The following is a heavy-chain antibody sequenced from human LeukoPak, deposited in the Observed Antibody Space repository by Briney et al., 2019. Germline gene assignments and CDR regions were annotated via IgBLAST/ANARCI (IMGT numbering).Heavy chain of an antibody. CDR1: GYTFTGYY. Sequence: ASVKVSCKASGYTFTGYYLHWVRQAPGQGLEWMGWINPNSGGTQYAQRFQGRVTMTRDTPISTAYMELSRLRSDDTAVYFCARDLALAHYYYYYGMDVWGQGTTVTVSS. CDR2: INPNSGGT. V-gene: IGHV1-2*02. J-gene: IGHJ6*02. D-gene: IGHD2-15*01. CDR3: ARDLALAHYYYYYGMDV.